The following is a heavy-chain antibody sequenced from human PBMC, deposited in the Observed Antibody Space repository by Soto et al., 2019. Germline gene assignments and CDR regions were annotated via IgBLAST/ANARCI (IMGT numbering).Heavy chain of an antibody. V-gene: IGHV4-39*07. Sequence: PSETLSLTCTVSGGSISSSSYYWGWIRQPPGKGLEWIGSIYYSGSTNYNPSLKSRVTISVDTSKNQFSLKLSSVTAADTAVYYCARDFHIRGSGSYRDWGQGTLVTVSS. CDR2: IYYSGST. CDR1: GGSISSSSYY. CDR3: ARDFHIRGSGSYRD. D-gene: IGHD3-10*01. J-gene: IGHJ4*02.